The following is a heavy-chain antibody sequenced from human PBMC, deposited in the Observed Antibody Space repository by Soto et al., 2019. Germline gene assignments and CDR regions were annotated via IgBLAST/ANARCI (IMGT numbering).Heavy chain of an antibody. D-gene: IGHD6-13*01. V-gene: IGHV4-59*01. CDR2: IYYSGST. Sequence: PSETLSLTCTVSGGSISSYYWSWIRQPPGKGLEWIGYIYYSGSTNYNPSLKSRVTISVDTSKNQFSLKLSSVTAADTAVYYCAREGSGIAAAGTLGHWGQGTLVTVSS. J-gene: IGHJ4*02. CDR3: AREGSGIAAAGTLGH. CDR1: GGSISSYY.